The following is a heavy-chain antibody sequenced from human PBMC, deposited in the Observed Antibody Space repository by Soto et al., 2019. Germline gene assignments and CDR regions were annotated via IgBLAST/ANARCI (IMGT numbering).Heavy chain of an antibody. CDR1: GFPFSTYS. CDR2: ITSSSSAI. V-gene: IGHV3-48*02. J-gene: IGHJ6*02. CDR3: ARGAYIYGSPGRRPMDV. Sequence: PGGSLRLSCAASGFPFSTYSMNWVRQAPGKGLEWVSLITSSSSAIYYADSVKGRFTISRDNAKNSLYLQMNSLRDEDTAVYYYARGAYIYGSPGRRPMDVWGQGTTVTVSS. D-gene: IGHD5-18*01.